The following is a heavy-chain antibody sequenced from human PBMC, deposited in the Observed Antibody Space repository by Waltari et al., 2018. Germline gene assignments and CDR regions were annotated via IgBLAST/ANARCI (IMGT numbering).Heavy chain of an antibody. V-gene: IGHV1-2*06. Sequence: QVQLVQSGAEVKKPGASVKVSCKASGYTFTGYYMHWVRQAPGQGLEWMGRINPNSGGTNYAQKVQGRVTMTRDTSISTAYMELSRLRSDDTAVYYCAREDGSGSHDAFDIWGQGTMVTVSS. J-gene: IGHJ3*02. CDR1: GYTFTGYY. D-gene: IGHD3-10*01. CDR3: AREDGSGSHDAFDI. CDR2: INPNSGGT.